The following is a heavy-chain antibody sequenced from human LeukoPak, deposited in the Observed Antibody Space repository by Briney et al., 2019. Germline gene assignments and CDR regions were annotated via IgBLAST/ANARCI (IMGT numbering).Heavy chain of an antibody. D-gene: IGHD2-2*01. Sequence: PSETLSLTCGVYGGSFSGYYWSWIRQPPGKGLEGIGEINHSGTTNYNPSLKSRVTISVDTSNNHLSLRLTSVTAADTAVYYCARHARDYHYGFDVWGQGTTVTVSS. CDR3: ARHARDYHYGFDV. V-gene: IGHV4-34*01. J-gene: IGHJ6*02. CDR2: INHSGTT. CDR1: GGSFSGYY.